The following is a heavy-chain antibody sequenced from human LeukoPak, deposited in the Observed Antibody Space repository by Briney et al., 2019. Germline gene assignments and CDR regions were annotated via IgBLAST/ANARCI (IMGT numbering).Heavy chain of an antibody. D-gene: IGHD5-18*01. J-gene: IGHJ4*02. CDR3: ARTPEGYSYGLYYFDY. V-gene: IGHV3-11*01. Sequence: GGSLRLSCAASGFTFSDYYMSWIRQAPGKGLEWVSYISSSGSTIYYADSVKGRFTISRDNAKNSLYLQMSSLRAEDTAVYYCARTPEGYSYGLYYFDYWGQGTLVTVSS. CDR1: GFTFSDYY. CDR2: ISSSGSTI.